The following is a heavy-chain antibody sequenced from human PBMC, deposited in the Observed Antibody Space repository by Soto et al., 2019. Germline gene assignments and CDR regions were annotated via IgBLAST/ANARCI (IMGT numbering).Heavy chain of an antibody. J-gene: IGHJ4*02. CDR3: ARGIPACSSTSCYASDY. D-gene: IGHD2-2*01. V-gene: IGHV1-69*02. CDR2: IIPNLGIA. Sequence: ASVKVSCKASGGTFSSYTISWVRQAPGQGLEWMGRIIPNLGIANYAQKFQGRVTITADKSTSTAYMELSSLRSEDTAVYYCARGIPACSSTSCYASDYWGQGTLVTVSS. CDR1: GGTFSSYT.